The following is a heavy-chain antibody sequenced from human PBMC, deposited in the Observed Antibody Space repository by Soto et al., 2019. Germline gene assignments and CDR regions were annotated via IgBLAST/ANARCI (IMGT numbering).Heavy chain of an antibody. V-gene: IGHV3-74*01. CDR1: GFTFSTYW. Sequence: PGGSLRVSCAASGFTFSTYWMHWVRQAPGKGLVWVSRINYDGSSTDYADSVKGRFTISRDNAKNTLYLQMNTLTAEDTAVYYCTRGPRPTSVGTGAYWGQGTLVTVSS. J-gene: IGHJ4*02. D-gene: IGHD3-10*01. CDR3: TRGPRPTSVGTGAY. CDR2: INYDGSST.